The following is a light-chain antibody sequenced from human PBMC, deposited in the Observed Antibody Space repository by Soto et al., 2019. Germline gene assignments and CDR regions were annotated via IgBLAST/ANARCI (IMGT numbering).Light chain of an antibody. CDR1: QSISDT. J-gene: IGKJ1*01. V-gene: IGKV3-15*01. Sequence: EIVMKQSPATLSVSPVGRATLSCRASQSISDTLAWYQQKPGQAPRLLIYGASTRAPGFPARFSGSGSGTDFTLTISSLQSEDFAVYYCQQYNNWPWTFGQGSKVDI. CDR2: GAS. CDR3: QQYNNWPWT.